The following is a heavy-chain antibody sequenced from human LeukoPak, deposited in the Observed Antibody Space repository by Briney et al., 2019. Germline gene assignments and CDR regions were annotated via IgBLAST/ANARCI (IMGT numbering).Heavy chain of an antibody. D-gene: IGHD3-10*01. Sequence: VASAKVSCKASGYTFTSYGISWVRQAPGQGLEWMGRISAYNGNTNYAQKLQGRVTMTTDTSTSTAYMELRSLRSDDTAVYYCARDITMVRGVPPDNYFDYWGQGTLVTVSS. V-gene: IGHV1-18*01. J-gene: IGHJ4*02. CDR1: GYTFTSYG. CDR2: ISAYNGNT. CDR3: ARDITMVRGVPPDNYFDY.